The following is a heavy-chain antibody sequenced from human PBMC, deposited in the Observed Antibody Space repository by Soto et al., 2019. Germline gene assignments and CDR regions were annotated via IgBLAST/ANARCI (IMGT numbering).Heavy chain of an antibody. D-gene: IGHD6-13*01. J-gene: IGHJ4*02. Sequence: GGSLRLSCAASGFTFSSYAMSWVRQAPGKGLEWVSAISGSGGSTYYADSVKGRFTISRDNSKNSLHLQMTSLRPEDTAVYYCVPSPAAGSRGAGYWGQGTLVTVSS. CDR1: GFTFSSYA. V-gene: IGHV3-23*01. CDR3: VPSPAAGSRGAGY. CDR2: ISGSGGST.